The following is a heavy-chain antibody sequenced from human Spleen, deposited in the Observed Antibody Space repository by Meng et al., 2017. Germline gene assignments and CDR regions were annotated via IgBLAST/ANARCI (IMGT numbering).Heavy chain of an antibody. CDR1: GYSISSGYY. CDR2: INHSGST. D-gene: IGHD4-11*01. J-gene: IGHJ4*02. Sequence: SETLSLTCIVSGYSISSGYYWSWIRQPPGKGLEWIGEINHSGSTNYNPSLESRATISVDTSQNNLSLKLSSVTAADSAVYYCARGPTTMAHDFDYWGQGTLVTGSS. V-gene: IGHV4-38-2*02. CDR3: ARGPTTMAHDFDY.